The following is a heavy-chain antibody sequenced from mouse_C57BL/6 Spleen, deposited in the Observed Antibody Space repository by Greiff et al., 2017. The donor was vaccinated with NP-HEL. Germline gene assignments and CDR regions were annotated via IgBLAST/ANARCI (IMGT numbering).Heavy chain of an antibody. V-gene: IGHV5-17*01. D-gene: IGHD2-12*01. CDR2: ISSGSSTI. J-gene: IGHJ4*01. CDR1: GFTFSDYG. Sequence: DVQLQESGGGLVKPGGSLKLSCAASGFTFSDYGMHWVRQAPEKGLEWVAYISSGSSTIYYADTVKGRFTISRDNAKNTLFLQMTSLRSEDTAMYYCARKLQGYYAMDYWGQGTSVTVSS. CDR3: ARKLQGYYAMDY.